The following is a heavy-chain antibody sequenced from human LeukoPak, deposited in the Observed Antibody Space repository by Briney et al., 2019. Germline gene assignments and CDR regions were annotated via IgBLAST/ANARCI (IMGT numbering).Heavy chain of an antibody. J-gene: IGHJ4*02. CDR2: INHSGST. CDR1: GGSFSGYY. V-gene: IGHV4-34*01. CDR3: ARITIPIAAAGNDYFDY. Sequence: SETLSLTCAVYGGSFSGYYWSWIRQPPGKGLEWIGEINHSGSTDYNPSLKSRVTISVDTSKNQFSLKLSSVTAADTAVYYCARITIPIAAAGNDYFDYWGQGTLVTVSS. D-gene: IGHD6-13*01.